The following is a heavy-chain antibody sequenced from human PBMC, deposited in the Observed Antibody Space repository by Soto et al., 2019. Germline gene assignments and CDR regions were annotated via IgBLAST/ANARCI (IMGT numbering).Heavy chain of an antibody. CDR3: ARYPRYGSGSYYYYYGMDV. CDR1: GGCISSGDYY. Sequence: TLALMFTFCGGCISSGDYYGSGIRQPPGKGREWIGYIYYSGSTYYNPSLKSRVTISVDTSKNQFSLKLSSVTAADTAVYYCARYPRYGSGSYYYYYGMDVWAQRTKVTGSS. CDR2: IYYSGST. V-gene: IGHV4-30-4*01. J-gene: IGHJ6*02. D-gene: IGHD3-10*01.